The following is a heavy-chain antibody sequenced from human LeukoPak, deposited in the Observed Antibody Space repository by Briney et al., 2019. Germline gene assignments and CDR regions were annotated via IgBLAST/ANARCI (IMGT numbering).Heavy chain of an antibody. J-gene: IGHJ4*02. D-gene: IGHD5-12*01. Sequence: GGSLRLSCAASGFTFSSYEMNWVRQAPGKGLEWVSYISSSGSTIYYADSVKGRFTISRDNAKNSLYLEISRPRADDTAVYYCARDPGYSSFDLWGQGTQVTVSS. CDR1: GFTFSSYE. V-gene: IGHV3-48*03. CDR3: ARDPGYSSFDL. CDR2: ISSSGSTI.